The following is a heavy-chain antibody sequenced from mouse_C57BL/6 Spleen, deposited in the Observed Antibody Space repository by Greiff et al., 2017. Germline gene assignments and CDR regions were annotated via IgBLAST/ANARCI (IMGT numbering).Heavy chain of an antibody. CDR2: ISDGGSYT. CDR3: ARTGDAMDY. D-gene: IGHD1-1*01. V-gene: IGHV5-4*03. CDR1: GFTFSSYA. Sequence: EVKLVESGGGLVKPGGSLKLSCAASGFTFSSYAMSWVRQTPEKRLEWVATISDGGSYTNYPDNVKGRFTISRDNAKNNLYLQMSHLKSEDTAMYYCARTGDAMDYWGQGTSVTVSS. J-gene: IGHJ4*01.